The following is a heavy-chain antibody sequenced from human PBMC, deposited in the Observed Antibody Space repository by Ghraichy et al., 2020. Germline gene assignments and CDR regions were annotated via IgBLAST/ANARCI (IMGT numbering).Heavy chain of an antibody. CDR1: GFTFSSYG. V-gene: IGHV3-30*18. CDR3: AKGLNSGYDCL. Sequence: GGSLRLSCAASGFTFSSYGMHWVRQAPGKGLEWVAVISYDGSNKYYADSVKGRFTISRDNSKNTLYLQMNSLRAEDTAVYYCAKGLNSGYDCLWGQGTLVTVSS. D-gene: IGHD5-12*01. CDR2: ISYDGSNK. J-gene: IGHJ4*02.